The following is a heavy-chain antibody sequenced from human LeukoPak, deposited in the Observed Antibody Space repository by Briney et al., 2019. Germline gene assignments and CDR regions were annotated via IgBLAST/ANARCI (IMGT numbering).Heavy chain of an antibody. J-gene: IGHJ3*02. CDR3: ARGSSAWPRNAFDI. Sequence: GGSLRLSCAASGFSFSSYAMNWVRQAPGKGLEWVSYISSSSSTIYYADSVKGRFTISRDNANSSLYLQMNSLRAEDTAVYFCARGSSAWPRNAFDIWGQGTMVTVSS. D-gene: IGHD6-19*01. CDR2: ISSSSSTI. V-gene: IGHV3-48*04. CDR1: GFSFSSYA.